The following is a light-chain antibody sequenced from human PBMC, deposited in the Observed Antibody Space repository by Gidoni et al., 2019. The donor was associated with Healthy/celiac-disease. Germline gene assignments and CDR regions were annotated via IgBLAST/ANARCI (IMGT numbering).Light chain of an antibody. V-gene: IGKV3-11*01. Sequence: EIVLTQSPATLSLSPGERDTLSCRASQSVSSYLAWYQQKPGQAPRLLIYDASNRATGIPARFSGSGSGTDFTLTISSLEPEDFAVYYCQQRSNWPPITFGQXTRLEIK. CDR1: QSVSSY. CDR2: DAS. J-gene: IGKJ5*01. CDR3: QQRSNWPPIT.